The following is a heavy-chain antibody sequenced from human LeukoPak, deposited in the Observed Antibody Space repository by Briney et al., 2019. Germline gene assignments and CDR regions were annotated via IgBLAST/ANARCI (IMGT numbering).Heavy chain of an antibody. J-gene: IGHJ4*02. CDR3: ARVLNYYGSGSYADY. Sequence: ASVKVSCKASGYTFTDYYMHWVRQAPGQGLEWMGIINPSGGSTSYAQKFQGRVTMTRDMSTSTVSMELSSLRSEDTAVYYCARVLNYYGSGSYADYWGQGTLVTVSS. CDR2: INPSGGST. V-gene: IGHV1-46*01. D-gene: IGHD3-10*01. CDR1: GYTFTDYY.